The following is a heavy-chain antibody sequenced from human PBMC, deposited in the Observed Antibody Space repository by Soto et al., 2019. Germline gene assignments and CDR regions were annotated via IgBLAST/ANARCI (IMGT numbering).Heavy chain of an antibody. CDR3: ARWYYYDSSGSGDY. D-gene: IGHD3-22*01. CDR1: GGTFSSYA. V-gene: IGHV1-69*12. J-gene: IGHJ4*02. CDR2: IIPIFGTA. Sequence: VQLVQSGAEVKKPGSSVKVSCKASGGTFSSYAISWVRQAPGQGLEWMGGIIPIFGTANYAQKFQGRVTXXAXEXXSTAYMELSSLRSEDTAVYYCARWYYYDSSGSGDYWGQGTLVTVSS.